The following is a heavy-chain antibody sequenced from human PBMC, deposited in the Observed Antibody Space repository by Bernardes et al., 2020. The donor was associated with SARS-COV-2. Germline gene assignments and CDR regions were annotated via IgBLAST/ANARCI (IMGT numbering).Heavy chain of an antibody. D-gene: IGHD2-21*01. CDR3: ARDAIPIIGFDI. CDR2: ISPYNGAR. J-gene: IGHJ4*02. CDR1: GYSFTNYG. V-gene: IGHV1-18*04. Sequence: ASVKVSCKASGYSFTNYGISWVRQAPGHGLEWMGWISPYNGARKYAQKFQGRVTMTTDTSTTIAYMELRSLRSDDTALYFCARDAIPIIGFDIWGKGTLATVSS.